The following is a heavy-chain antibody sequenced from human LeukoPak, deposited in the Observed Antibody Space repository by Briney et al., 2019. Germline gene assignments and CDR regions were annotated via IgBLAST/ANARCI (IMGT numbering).Heavy chain of an antibody. CDR2: ISAREGAT. D-gene: IGHD3-16*02. J-gene: IGHJ4*02. V-gene: IGHV3-23*01. CDR3: ANYDYVWGSHRHFEY. CDR1: GLTFSAYS. Sequence: GGSLRLXCTVSGLTFSAYSLIWVRQAPQKELEWVSVISAREGATCYADSVRGRFTISRDNSRNTVYLQMNSLRAEDTAVYYCANYDYVWGSHRHFEYWGQGTLVTVSS.